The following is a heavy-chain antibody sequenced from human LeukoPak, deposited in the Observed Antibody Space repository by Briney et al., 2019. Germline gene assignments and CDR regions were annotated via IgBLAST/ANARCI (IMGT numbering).Heavy chain of an antibody. CDR3: ARDAGGRTQREGWFDP. Sequence: GGSLRLSCAASGFTFSSYSMNWVRQAPGKGLEWVSSISSGGMWIYYADSLKGRFTTSRDNAKNSLYLQMKSLRVEDTAVYYCARDAGGRTQREGWFDPWGQGTLVTVSS. CDR1: GFTFSSYS. D-gene: IGHD1-26*01. CDR2: ISSGGMWI. V-gene: IGHV3-21*01. J-gene: IGHJ5*02.